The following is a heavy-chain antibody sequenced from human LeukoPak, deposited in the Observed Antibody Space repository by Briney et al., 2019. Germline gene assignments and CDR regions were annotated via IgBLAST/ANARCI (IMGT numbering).Heavy chain of an antibody. Sequence: PGGSLRLSCAASGFTFSSNSMKWVRQAPGKGLEWVSYISSSSTTILYADSVKGRFTISRDNAKNSLYLQMNSLRAEDTAVYYCARDGIDGYIDYWGQGTLVTVSS. CDR2: ISSSSTTI. V-gene: IGHV3-48*01. J-gene: IGHJ4*02. CDR3: ARDGIDGYIDY. CDR1: GFTFSSNS. D-gene: IGHD5-24*01.